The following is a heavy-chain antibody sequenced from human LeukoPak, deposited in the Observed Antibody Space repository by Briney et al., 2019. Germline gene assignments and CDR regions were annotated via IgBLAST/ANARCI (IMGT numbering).Heavy chain of an antibody. V-gene: IGHV4-59*12. CDR1: GGSISSYY. CDR2: IYYSGST. CDR3: ARVVVVAALHYYYYYYMDV. J-gene: IGHJ6*03. D-gene: IGHD2-15*01. Sequence: SETLSLTCTVSGGSISSYYWSWIRQPPGKGLEWIGYIYYSGSTNYNPSLKSRVTISVDTSKNQFSLKLSSVTAADTAVYYCARVVVVAALHYYYYYYMDVWGKGTTVTVSS.